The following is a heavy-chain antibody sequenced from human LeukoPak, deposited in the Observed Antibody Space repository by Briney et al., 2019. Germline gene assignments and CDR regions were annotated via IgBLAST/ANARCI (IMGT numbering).Heavy chain of an antibody. CDR1: GFTLSSYR. CDR2: INSDGSST. J-gene: IGHJ6*04. V-gene: IGHV3-74*01. D-gene: IGHD2-2*01. CDR3: ARVSSLAIYYGMDV. Sequence: GGSMRLSCAVSGFTLSSYRMHWVRQAPGKGLVWVSRINSDGSSTSYADSVKGRFTISRDNAKNTLYLQMNSLRAEDTAVYYCARVSSLAIYYGMDVWGKGTTVSVSS.